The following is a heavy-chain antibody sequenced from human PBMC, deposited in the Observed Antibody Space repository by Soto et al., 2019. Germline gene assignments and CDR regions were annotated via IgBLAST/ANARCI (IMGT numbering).Heavy chain of an antibody. CDR2: INHSGNT. CDR3: ARHHVRGRTIAGAAEF. V-gene: IGHV4-34*01. J-gene: IGHJ4*02. D-gene: IGHD1-26*01. Sequence: SETLSLTCAVYGKSLSGYYWSWIRQPPGKALEWIGEINHSGNTNYNPSLKSRVTISVDTSKNQLFLNLSSVTAAGTAMYYCARHHVRGRTIAGAAEFWGPGTLLTVSS. CDR1: GKSLSGYY.